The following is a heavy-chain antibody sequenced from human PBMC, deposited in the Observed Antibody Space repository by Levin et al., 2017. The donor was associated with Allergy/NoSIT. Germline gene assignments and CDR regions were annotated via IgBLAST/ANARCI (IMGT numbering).Heavy chain of an antibody. V-gene: IGHV3-53*01. J-gene: IGHJ2*01. CDR3: ARAPLGGGYYPYWYFDL. D-gene: IGHD3-3*01. CDR1: GFTVSSHY. CDR2: IYSGAGT. Sequence: GESLKISCAASGFTVSSHYMSWVRQAPGKGLEWVSVIYSGAGTKYADSVKGRFTISRDDSKNTLYLQMNSLRAEDTAVYYCARAPLGGGYYPYWYFDLWGRGTLVTVSS.